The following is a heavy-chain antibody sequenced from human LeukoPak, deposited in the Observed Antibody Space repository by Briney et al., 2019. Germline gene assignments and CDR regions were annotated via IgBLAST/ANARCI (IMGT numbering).Heavy chain of an antibody. CDR2: IYYSGNT. J-gene: IGHJ6*02. V-gene: IGHV4-59*01. CDR1: GGSISSFY. D-gene: IGHD4-17*01. Sequence: PSETLSLTCTVSGGSISSFYWSWIRQPPGKGLEWIGYIYYSGNTNYNPSLTSRVTLSVDTSKNQFSLKLSSVTAADTAVYYCAREDPQTTVPEGMDVWGQGTTVTVSS. CDR3: AREDPQTTVPEGMDV.